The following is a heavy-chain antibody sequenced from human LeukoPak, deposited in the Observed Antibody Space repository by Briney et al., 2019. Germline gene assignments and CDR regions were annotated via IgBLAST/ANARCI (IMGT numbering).Heavy chain of an antibody. J-gene: IGHJ6*02. CDR2: IYYSGST. D-gene: IGHD1-1*01. CDR1: GGSISNGDYH. CDR3: ARDNWLHYNKNWHYYGLDV. V-gene: IGHV4-30-4*02. Sequence: SETLSLTCTVSGGSISNGDYHWSWIRQPPGKGLEWIGYIYYSGSTYYNPSLKSRATISVDTSKNQFSLKLSSVTAADTAVYYCARDNWLHYNKNWHYYGLDVWGRGTTVTVSS.